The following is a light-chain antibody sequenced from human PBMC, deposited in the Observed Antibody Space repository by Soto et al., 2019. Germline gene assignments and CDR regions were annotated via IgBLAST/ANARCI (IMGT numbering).Light chain of an antibody. CDR1: QSVRNF. J-gene: IGKJ5*01. V-gene: IGKV3-11*01. Sequence: EIVLTQSPATLSLSPGERATLSCRASQSVRNFLAWYQQKPGQAPRLLIYDASNRATGIPARFIGSGSGTDFTLTIRSLEPEDFAIYYCQQRTNWPLTTFGHGTRLEIK. CDR2: DAS. CDR3: QQRTNWPLTT.